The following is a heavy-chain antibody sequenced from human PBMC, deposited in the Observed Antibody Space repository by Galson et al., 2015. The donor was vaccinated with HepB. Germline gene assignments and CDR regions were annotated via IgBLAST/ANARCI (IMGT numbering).Heavy chain of an antibody. V-gene: IGHV3-30-3*01. CDR1: GFTFTNHA. J-gene: IGHJ6*02. D-gene: IGHD6-6*01. CDR3: SRGDTISSYPYHYCVDV. CDR2: ITYDGSTK. Sequence: SLRLSCAATGFTFTNHAMHWVRQAPGKGLEWVATITYDGSTKFYADSVKGRFTISRDNAKNTIYLEMNSLSAEDSAVYYCSRGDTISSYPYHYCVDVWGQGTTVTVSS.